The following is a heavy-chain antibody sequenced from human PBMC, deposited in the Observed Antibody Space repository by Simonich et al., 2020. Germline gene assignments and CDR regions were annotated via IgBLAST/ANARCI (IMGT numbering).Heavy chain of an antibody. Sequence: QVQLVESVGCVVQPGRSLRLSCAASGFTFSSYAMHWVRQAPGKGLEWVAVIYIDGSNKYYADSVKGRFTISRDNSKNTLYLQMNSLRAEDTAVYYCAREGAGNDAFDIWGQGTMVTVSS. CDR3: AREGAGNDAFDI. V-gene: IGHV3-30*07. J-gene: IGHJ3*02. CDR2: IYIDGSNK. D-gene: IGHD1-26*01. CDR1: GFTFSSYA.